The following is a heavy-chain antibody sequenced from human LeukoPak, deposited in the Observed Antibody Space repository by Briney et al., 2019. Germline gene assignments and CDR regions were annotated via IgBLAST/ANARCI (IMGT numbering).Heavy chain of an antibody. CDR1: GYTFTGYY. CDR2: INPNSGGT. J-gene: IGHJ1*01. D-gene: IGHD3-22*01. V-gene: IGHV1-2*02. CDR3: ARVPWSYYDSSGYYSREYFQH. Sequence: ASVKVSCKASGYTFTGYYMHWVRQAPGQGLEWMGWINPNSGGTNYAQKFQGRVTMTRDTSISTAYMELSRLRSDDTAVCYCARVPWSYYDSSGYYSREYFQHWGQGTLVTVSS.